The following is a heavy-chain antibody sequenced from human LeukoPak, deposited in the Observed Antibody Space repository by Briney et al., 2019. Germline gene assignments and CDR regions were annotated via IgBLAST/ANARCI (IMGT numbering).Heavy chain of an antibody. CDR1: GGSIGRSYYY. D-gene: IGHD3-22*01. Sequence: KPSETLSLTCSVSGGSIGRSYYYWGWIRQPPGKGLEWIGSIYYNGSTYYNPSLKSRVTISVDLSTNQFSLKLSSVTAADTALYHCARHDNADSSGEYFFLSWFDPWGQGALVTVSS. CDR3: ARHDNADSSGEYFFLSWFDP. CDR2: IYYNGST. J-gene: IGHJ5*02. V-gene: IGHV4-39*01.